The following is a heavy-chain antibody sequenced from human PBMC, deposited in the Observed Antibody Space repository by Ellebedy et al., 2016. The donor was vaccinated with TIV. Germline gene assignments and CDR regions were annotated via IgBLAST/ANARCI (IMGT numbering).Heavy chain of an antibody. CDR2: ISRGSNII. D-gene: IGHD6-19*01. CDR1: GFTFSSYS. V-gene: IGHV3-48*02. CDR3: ARDRIAVADNWFDP. J-gene: IGHJ5*02. Sequence: GESLKISCGVSGFTFSSYSMNWVRQVPGKGLEWVSYISRGSNIIYYADSVKGRFTISRDDAKNSLYLQMSSLRDEDTALYYCARDRIAVADNWFDPWGQGTLVTVSS.